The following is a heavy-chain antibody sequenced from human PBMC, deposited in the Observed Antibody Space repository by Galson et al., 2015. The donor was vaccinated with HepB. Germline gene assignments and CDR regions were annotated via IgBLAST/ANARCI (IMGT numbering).Heavy chain of an antibody. V-gene: IGHV3-21*01. Sequence: SLRLSCAASGFTVSTYIMNWVRQAPGKGLEWVSSISSSSTYIYYADSVKGRFTISRDNAKNSLYLQMNSLRAEDTAVYYCARDVYSSGWYGDYYYGMDAWGQGTTVTVSS. CDR3: ARDVYSSGWYGDYYYGMDA. CDR2: ISSSSTYI. J-gene: IGHJ6*02. D-gene: IGHD6-19*01. CDR1: GFTVSTYI.